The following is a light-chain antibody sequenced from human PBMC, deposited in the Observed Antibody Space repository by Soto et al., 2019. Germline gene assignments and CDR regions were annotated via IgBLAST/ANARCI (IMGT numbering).Light chain of an antibody. CDR2: KAS. CDR1: QSIGSW. CDR3: QQYNSYSPYT. J-gene: IGKJ2*01. Sequence: DLQMTQSPSTLSASVGDRVTITCRASQSIGSWLAWYQQKPGKAPNLLIYKASSLEGGVPSRFSGSGSGTEFTLTISSLQPDDLATYYCQQYNSYSPYTFGQGTRLEIK. V-gene: IGKV1-5*03.